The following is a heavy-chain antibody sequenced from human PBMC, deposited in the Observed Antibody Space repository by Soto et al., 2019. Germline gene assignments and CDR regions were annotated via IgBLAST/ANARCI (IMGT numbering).Heavy chain of an antibody. J-gene: IGHJ6*02. V-gene: IGHV3-30*18. CDR2: ISYDGSNK. CDR1: GFTFSSYG. Sequence: PGGSLRLSCAASGFTFSSYGMHWVRQAPGKGPEWVAVISYDGSNKYYADSVKGRFTISRDNSKNTLYLQMNSLRAEDTAVYYCAKDITYYDFWSGYYTGYAPTIYYYYYGMDVWGQGTTVTVSS. D-gene: IGHD3-3*01. CDR3: AKDITYYDFWSGYYTGYAPTIYYYYYGMDV.